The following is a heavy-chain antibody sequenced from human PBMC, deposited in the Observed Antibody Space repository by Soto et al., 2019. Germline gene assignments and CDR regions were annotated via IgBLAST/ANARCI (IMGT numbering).Heavy chain of an antibody. CDR2: VNPNNGDT. J-gene: IGHJ4*02. Sequence: QVQLVQSGAELKKPGASVKVSCKASGYTFSNYDMNWVRQATGQGPEWIGWVNPNNGDTGYAQKFQGRVTLTTDISTTTADMELTSLRSEDTAIYYCAKASRKGSAIEFDYWGQGTLITVSS. CDR1: GYTFSNYD. CDR3: AKASRKGSAIEFDY. V-gene: IGHV1-8*01. D-gene: IGHD3-10*01.